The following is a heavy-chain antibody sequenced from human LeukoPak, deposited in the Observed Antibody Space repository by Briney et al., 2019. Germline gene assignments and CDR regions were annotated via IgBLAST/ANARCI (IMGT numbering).Heavy chain of an antibody. CDR2: ISGSVGST. D-gene: IGHD4-17*01. Sequence: GGSLRLSCAASGFTFSSYAMSWVRQAPGKGLEWVSAISGSVGSTYYADSVKGRFTISRDNSKNTLYLQMNSLRAEDTAVYYCAKARYRDYGDYAGDAFDIWGQGTMVTVSS. CDR1: GFTFSSYA. J-gene: IGHJ3*02. V-gene: IGHV3-23*01. CDR3: AKARYRDYGDYAGDAFDI.